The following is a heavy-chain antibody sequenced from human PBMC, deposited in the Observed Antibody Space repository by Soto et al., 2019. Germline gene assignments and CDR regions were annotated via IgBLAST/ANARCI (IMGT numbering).Heavy chain of an antibody. CDR2: INAGNGNT. CDR3: ARLSGYYLPAY. CDR1: GYTFTNYA. J-gene: IGHJ4*02. Sequence: ASVKVSCKASGYTFTNYAMHLVRQAPGQRLEWMGWINAGNGNTKYSQKFQGRVTITRDTSASTAYMELSSLRSEDTAVYYCARLSGYYLPAYWGQGTLVTVSS. D-gene: IGHD5-12*01. V-gene: IGHV1-3*01.